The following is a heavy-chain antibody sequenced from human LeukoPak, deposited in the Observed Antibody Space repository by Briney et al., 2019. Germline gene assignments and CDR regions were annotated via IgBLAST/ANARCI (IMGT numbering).Heavy chain of an antibody. CDR1: GFTFSSYA. Sequence: GGSLRLSCAASGFTFSSYAMHWVRQAPGKGPEWVAVISHDGSNKYYADSVKGRFTISRDNSKNTLYLQMNSLRAEDTAVYYCARDSTVTTTLDYWGQGTLVTVSS. CDR2: ISHDGSNK. V-gene: IGHV3-30-3*01. D-gene: IGHD4-17*01. J-gene: IGHJ4*02. CDR3: ARDSTVTTTLDY.